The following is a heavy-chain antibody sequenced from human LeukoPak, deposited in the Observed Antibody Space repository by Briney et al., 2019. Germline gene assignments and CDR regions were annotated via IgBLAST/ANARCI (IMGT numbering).Heavy chain of an antibody. V-gene: IGHV3-48*01. Sequence: PGGSLRLSCAASGFTFSSYSMNWVRQAPGKGLEWVSYISSSSNTIYYADSVKGRFTISRDNAKNSLYLQMNSLRAEDTAVYYCARLPGRETIFDYYYYMDVWGKGTTVTVSS. CDR1: GFTFSSYS. CDR2: ISSSSNTI. CDR3: ARLPGRETIFDYYYYMDV. J-gene: IGHJ6*03. D-gene: IGHD3-3*01.